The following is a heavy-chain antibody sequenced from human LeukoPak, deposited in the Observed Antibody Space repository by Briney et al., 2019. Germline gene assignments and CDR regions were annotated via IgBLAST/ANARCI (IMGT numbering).Heavy chain of an antibody. J-gene: IGHJ4*02. V-gene: IGHV6-1*01. CDR1: GDSVSSNSAA. CDR3: AREGRAVAGNHFDY. Sequence: KHSQTLSLTCAISGDSVSSNSAAWNWIRQSPSRGLEWLGRTYYRSKWYNDYAVSVKSRITINPDTSKNQFTLQLNSVAPEDTAVYYCAREGRAVAGNHFDYWGQGTLVTVSS. CDR2: TYYRSKWYN. D-gene: IGHD6-19*01.